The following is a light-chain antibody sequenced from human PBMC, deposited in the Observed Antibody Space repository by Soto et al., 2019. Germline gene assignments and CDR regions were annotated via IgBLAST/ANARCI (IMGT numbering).Light chain of an antibody. CDR1: QSISYNY. V-gene: IGKV3-20*01. CDR2: TAS. CDR3: QQYGSSPQT. J-gene: IGKJ1*01. Sequence: EIVLTQSPGTLSLSPGERATLSCRASQSISYNYLAWYQQRPGQAPRLLVSTASHRPAGIPDRFSGSGSGTDFTRIISRLEPEDFAVYYCQQYGSSPQTFGQGTTVEIK.